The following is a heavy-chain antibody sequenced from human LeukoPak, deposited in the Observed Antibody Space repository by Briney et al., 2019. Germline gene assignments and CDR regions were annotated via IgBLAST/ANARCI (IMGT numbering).Heavy chain of an antibody. CDR3: ARHGGGYYYDSSGLDY. CDR1: GGSISSYY. V-gene: IGHV4-59*08. Sequence: SETLSLTCTVSGGSISSYYWSWIRQPPGKGLEWIGYIYYSGSTNYNPSLKSRVTISVDTSKNQFSLKLSSVTAADTAVYYCARHGGGYYYDSSGLDYWGQGTLVTVSS. D-gene: IGHD3-22*01. J-gene: IGHJ4*02. CDR2: IYYSGST.